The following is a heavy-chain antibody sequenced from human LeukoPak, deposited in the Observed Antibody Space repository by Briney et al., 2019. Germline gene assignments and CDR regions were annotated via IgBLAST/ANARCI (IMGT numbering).Heavy chain of an antibody. Sequence: GASVKVSRKASGGTFISYAISWVRQAPGQGLEWMGGIIPIFGTANYAQKFQGRVTITTDESTSTAYMELSSLRSEDTAVYYCARSSSGWEDWYFDLWGRGTLVTVSS. V-gene: IGHV1-69*05. D-gene: IGHD3-22*01. CDR3: ARSSSGWEDWYFDL. CDR1: GGTFISYA. CDR2: IIPIFGTA. J-gene: IGHJ2*01.